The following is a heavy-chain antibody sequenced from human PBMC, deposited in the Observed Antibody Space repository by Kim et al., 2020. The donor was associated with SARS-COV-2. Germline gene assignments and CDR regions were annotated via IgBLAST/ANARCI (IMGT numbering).Heavy chain of an antibody. Sequence: GGSLRLSCAASGFTFSSYAMHWVRQAPGKGLEWVAVISYDGSNKYYADSVKGRFTISRDNSKNTLYLQMNSLRAEDTAVYYCARDGEYCSSTSCQRPKDYYYGMDVWGQGTTVTVSS. CDR1: GFTFSSYA. D-gene: IGHD2-2*01. V-gene: IGHV3-30*04. CDR3: ARDGEYCSSTSCQRPKDYYYGMDV. CDR2: ISYDGSNK. J-gene: IGHJ6*02.